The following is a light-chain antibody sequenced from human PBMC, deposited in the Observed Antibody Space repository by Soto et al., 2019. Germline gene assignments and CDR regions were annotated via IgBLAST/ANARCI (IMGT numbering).Light chain of an antibody. J-gene: IGKJ1*01. CDR2: DAS. CDR1: QSVSSY. V-gene: IGKV3-11*01. Sequence: EIVLTQSPATLSLSPGERATLSCRASQSVSSYLAWYQQKPGQAPRLLIYDASNRATGIPARFSGSGSGTAFTLTSSSLEPEDFAVYYCQQRSNWPPWTFGQGTKVDIK. CDR3: QQRSNWPPWT.